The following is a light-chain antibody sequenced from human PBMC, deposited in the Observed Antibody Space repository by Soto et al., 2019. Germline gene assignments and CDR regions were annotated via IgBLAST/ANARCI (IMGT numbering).Light chain of an antibody. CDR3: QQYHDWPIT. J-gene: IGKJ5*01. CDR1: QRISTH. CDR2: DAS. Sequence: EIVMSQSPATLSVSPGQRATLSCRASQRISTHLAWYQQRPGQAPRLLIFDASTRATVIPVRFTGSGSGTEFTLTIGSLQSEDFAVYYCQQYHDWPITFGQGTRLEI. V-gene: IGKV3-15*01.